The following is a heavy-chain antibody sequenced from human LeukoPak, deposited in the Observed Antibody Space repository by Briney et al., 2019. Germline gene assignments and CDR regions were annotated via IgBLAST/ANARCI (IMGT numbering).Heavy chain of an antibody. D-gene: IGHD6-13*01. J-gene: IGHJ4*02. CDR1: GFSFSTYG. V-gene: IGHV3-30*02. Sequence: GGSLRLSCAASGFSFSTYGMNWVRQAPGKGLEWVAFMRYDGSDEYHADSVKGRFTISRDNSNSTLFLQMNNLRTEDTAVYYCARLYSSSVNFWGQGTMVTVSS. CDR2: MRYDGSDE. CDR3: ARLYSSSVNF.